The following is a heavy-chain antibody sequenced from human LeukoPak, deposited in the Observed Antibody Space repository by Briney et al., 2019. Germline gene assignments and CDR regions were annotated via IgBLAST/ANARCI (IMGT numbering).Heavy chain of an antibody. CDR2: INPNSGGT. V-gene: IGHV1-2*02. CDR3: ASYWPLSDAFDI. CDR1: GYTFTGYY. Sequence: ASVKVSCKASGYTFTGYYMHWVRQAPGQGLEWMGWINPNSGGTNYARKFQGRVTMTRDTSISTAYMELSRLRSDDTAVYYCASYWPLSDAFDIWGQGTMVTVSS. J-gene: IGHJ3*02. D-gene: IGHD2-8*02.